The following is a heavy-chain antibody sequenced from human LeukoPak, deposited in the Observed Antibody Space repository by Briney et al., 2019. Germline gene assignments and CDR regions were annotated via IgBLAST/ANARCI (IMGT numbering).Heavy chain of an antibody. CDR3: ARQAVRYFDWFSKAG. CDR1: XXTFSXYS. D-gene: IGHD3-9*01. CDR2: ISSSSYI. J-gene: IGHJ4*02. Sequence: GGSLRXSXXXXXXTFSXYSMNWVRQAPGKGLEWVSSISSSSYIYYADSVKGRFTISRDNAKNSLYLQMNSLRAEDTAVYYCARQAVRYFDWFSKAGWGQGTLVTVSS. V-gene: IGHV3-21*01.